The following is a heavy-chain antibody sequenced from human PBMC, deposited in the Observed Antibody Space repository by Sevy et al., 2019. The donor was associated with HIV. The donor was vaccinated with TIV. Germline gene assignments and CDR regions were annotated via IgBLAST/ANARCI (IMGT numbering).Heavy chain of an antibody. CDR3: ATVGTTMVRGVITHDAFDI. V-gene: IGHV1-24*01. D-gene: IGHD3-10*01. Sequence: ASVKVSCKVSGYTLTELSMHWVRQAPGKGLEWMGGFDPEDGETIYAQKFQGRVTMTEDTSTDTAYMELSSLRSEDTAVYYCATVGTTMVRGVITHDAFDIWGQGTMVTVSS. CDR2: FDPEDGET. CDR1: GYTLTELS. J-gene: IGHJ3*02.